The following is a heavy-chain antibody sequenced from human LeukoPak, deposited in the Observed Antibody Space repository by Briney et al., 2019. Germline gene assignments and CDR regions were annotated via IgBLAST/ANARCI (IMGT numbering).Heavy chain of an antibody. CDR1: GFTFSSYG. D-gene: IGHD6-19*01. CDR3: AMTAAVAGTHYGMDV. V-gene: IGHV3-30*03. CDR2: ISYDGSNK. Sequence: GGSLRLSCAASGFTFSSYGMHWVRQAPGKGLEWVAVISYDGSNKYYADSVKGRFTISRDNSKNTLYLQMNSLRAEDTAVYYCAMTAAVAGTHYGMDVWGQGTTVTVSS. J-gene: IGHJ6*02.